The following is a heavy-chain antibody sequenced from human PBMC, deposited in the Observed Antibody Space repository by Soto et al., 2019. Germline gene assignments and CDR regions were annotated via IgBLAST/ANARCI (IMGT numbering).Heavy chain of an antibody. D-gene: IGHD5-18*01. CDR1: GYTFSNYG. CDR2: ISLYSDGT. V-gene: IGHV1-18*01. Sequence: GASVKVSCKTSGYTFSNYGITWVRQAPGQPLEWLGWISLYSDGTNYAQKFQGRVSISRDNSKNTLYLEMNSLRAEDTAVYYCGVDTTGLLDYWGQGTLVTVS. J-gene: IGHJ4*02. CDR3: GVDTTGLLDY.